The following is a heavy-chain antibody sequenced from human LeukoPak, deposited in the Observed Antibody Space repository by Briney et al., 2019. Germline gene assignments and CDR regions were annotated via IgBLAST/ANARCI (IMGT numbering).Heavy chain of an antibody. J-gene: IGHJ4*02. CDR3: ASIGDDFWGGYYDY. Sequence: GGSLRLSCAASRFTFSNYGMHWVRQTPGKGLEWVANIKEDGSEKFYVDSVKGRFTISRDNAKNSLYLQMNSLRAEDTAVYYCASIGDDFWGGYYDYWGQGALVTVSS. CDR1: RFTFSNYG. V-gene: IGHV3-7*01. CDR2: IKEDGSEK. D-gene: IGHD3-3*01.